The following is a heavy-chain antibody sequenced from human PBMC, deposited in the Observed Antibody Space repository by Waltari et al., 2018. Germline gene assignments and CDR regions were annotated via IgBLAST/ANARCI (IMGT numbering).Heavy chain of an antibody. CDR2: ITAYKGNT. J-gene: IGHJ4*02. D-gene: IGHD4-4*01. Sequence: QVQLVQSGAEVKKPGASVKVSCKASGYTFTSYGISWVRQAPGQGLEWMGWITAYKGNTNYSQKLQGRVSMATGTSTSTAYMELRRLRSDDTAVYYCARLDYSNRLDYWGQGTLVTVSS. CDR1: GYTFTSYG. CDR3: ARLDYSNRLDY. V-gene: IGHV1-18*01.